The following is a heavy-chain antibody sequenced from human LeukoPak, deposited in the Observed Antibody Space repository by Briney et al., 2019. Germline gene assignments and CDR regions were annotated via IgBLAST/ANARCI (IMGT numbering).Heavy chain of an antibody. D-gene: IGHD3/OR15-3a*01. CDR1: GITFSSNG. CDR2: ISTFSSTI. CDR3: AREVVGLDY. Sequence: GGSLRLSCAASGITFSSNGMVWVRQNPEKGLEWISYISTFSSTIKYADSVRGRFTISRDNASNSLYLQMDSLRADDTAVYYCAREVVGLDYWGQGILVTVSS. J-gene: IGHJ4*02. V-gene: IGHV3-48*01.